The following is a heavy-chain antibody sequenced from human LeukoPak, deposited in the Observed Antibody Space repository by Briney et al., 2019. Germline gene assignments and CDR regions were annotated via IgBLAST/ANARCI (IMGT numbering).Heavy chain of an antibody. D-gene: IGHD2-2*01. CDR1: GGTFSSYA. Sequence: SVKVSCKASGGTFSSYAISWVRQAPGQGLEWMGRIIPILGIANYAQKSQGRVTITADKSTSTAYMELSSLRSEDTAVYYCAREMPDRRAAFDIWGQGTMVTVSS. CDR3: AREMPDRRAAFDI. V-gene: IGHV1-69*04. J-gene: IGHJ3*02. CDR2: IIPILGIA.